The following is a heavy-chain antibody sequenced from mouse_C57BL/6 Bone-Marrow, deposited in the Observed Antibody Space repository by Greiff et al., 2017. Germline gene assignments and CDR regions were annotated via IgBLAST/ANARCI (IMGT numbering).Heavy chain of an antibody. CDR2: INPNNGGT. CDR3: ARNKHYYGSRGDAMDY. J-gene: IGHJ4*01. CDR1: GYTFTDYN. V-gene: IGHV1-18*01. D-gene: IGHD1-1*01. Sequence: VQLQQPGAELVKPGASVKIPCKASGYTFTDYNMDWVKQSHGKSLEWIGDINPNNGGTIYNQKFKGKATLTVDKSSSTAYMELRSLTSEDTAVYYCARNKHYYGSRGDAMDYWGQGTSVTVSS.